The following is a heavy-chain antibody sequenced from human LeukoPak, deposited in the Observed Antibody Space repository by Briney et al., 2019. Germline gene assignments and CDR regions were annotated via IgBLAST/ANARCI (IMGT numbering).Heavy chain of an antibody. CDR2: ISSSSSYI. J-gene: IGHJ4*02. D-gene: IGHD2-2*01. V-gene: IGHV3-21*01. Sequence: GGSLRLSCAASGFTFSSYSMNCVRQAPGKGLEWVSSISSSSSYIYYADSVKGRFTISRDNAKNSLYLQMNSLRAEDTAVYYCARGGLSSTSCADYWGQGTLVTVSS. CDR1: GFTFSSYS. CDR3: ARGGLSSTSCADY.